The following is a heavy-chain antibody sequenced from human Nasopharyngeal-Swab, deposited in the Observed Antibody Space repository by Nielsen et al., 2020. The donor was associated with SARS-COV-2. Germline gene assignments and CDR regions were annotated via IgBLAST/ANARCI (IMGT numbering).Heavy chain of an antibody. Sequence: VRQAPGKGLEWVAVISYDGSNKYYADSVKGRFTISRDNSKNTLYLQMNSLRAEDTAVYYCEKDRSRGIFGVVIITYYFDYWGQGTLVTVSS. J-gene: IGHJ4*02. CDR2: ISYDGSNK. V-gene: IGHV3-30*18. CDR3: EKDRSRGIFGVVIITYYFDY. D-gene: IGHD3-3*02.